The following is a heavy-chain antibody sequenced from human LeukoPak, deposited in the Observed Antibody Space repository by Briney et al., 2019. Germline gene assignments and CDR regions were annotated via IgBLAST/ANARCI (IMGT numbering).Heavy chain of an antibody. J-gene: IGHJ4*02. Sequence: SETLSLTCAVYGGSFSGYYWSWIRQPPGKGLEWIGEINHSESTNYNPSLKSRVTISVDTSKNQFSLKLSSVTAADTAVYYCARGSGFWRGFDYWGQGTLVTVSS. CDR1: GGSFSGYY. D-gene: IGHD3-3*01. CDR2: INHSEST. CDR3: ARGSGFWRGFDY. V-gene: IGHV4-34*01.